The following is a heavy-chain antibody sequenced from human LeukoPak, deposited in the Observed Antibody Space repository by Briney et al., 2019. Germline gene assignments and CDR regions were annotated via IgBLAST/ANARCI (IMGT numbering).Heavy chain of an antibody. Sequence: GSLRLSCVASGFTFSSYAMNWVRQAPGKGLEWIGYIYYSGSTNYNPSLKSRVTISVDTSKNQFSLKLSSVTAADTAVYYCARTLSSGYPNYYYYMDVWGKGTTVTVSS. CDR1: GFTFSSYA. CDR2: IYYSGST. D-gene: IGHD3-22*01. V-gene: IGHV4-59*01. CDR3: ARTLSSGYPNYYYYMDV. J-gene: IGHJ6*03.